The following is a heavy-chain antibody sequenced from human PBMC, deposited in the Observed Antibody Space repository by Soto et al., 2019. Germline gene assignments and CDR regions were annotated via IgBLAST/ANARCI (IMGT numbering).Heavy chain of an antibody. CDR3: AREAFPGYSYEPTFDY. Sequence: PGGSLRLSCAASGFTFSSYAMHWVRQAPGKGLEWVAVISYDGSNKYYADSVKGRFTISRDNSKNTLYLQMNSLRAEDTAVYYCAREAFPGYSYEPTFDYWGQGTLVTVSS. J-gene: IGHJ4*02. CDR1: GFTFSSYA. D-gene: IGHD5-18*01. V-gene: IGHV3-30-3*01. CDR2: ISYDGSNK.